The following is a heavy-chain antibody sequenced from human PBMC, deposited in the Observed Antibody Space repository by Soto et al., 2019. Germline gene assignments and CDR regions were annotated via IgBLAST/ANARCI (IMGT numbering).Heavy chain of an antibody. CDR3: ARVAVATTGWYFDL. CDR2: IKPDGSEK. D-gene: IGHD5-12*01. V-gene: IGHV3-7*05. CDR1: GFTISNYW. J-gene: IGHJ2*01. Sequence: EVQLVESGGGLVQPGGSLRLSCAASGFTISNYWMSWVRQAPGKGLEWVANIKPDGSEKYYVGSVRGRFTISRDNAKNSLYLQMNSLRADDTAVYYCARVAVATTGWYFDLWGRGTLVTVSS.